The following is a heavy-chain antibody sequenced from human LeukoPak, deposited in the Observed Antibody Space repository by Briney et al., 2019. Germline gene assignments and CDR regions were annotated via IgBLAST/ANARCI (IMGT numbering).Heavy chain of an antibody. Sequence: GGSLRLSCAASRFAFSSYSMNWVRQAPGKGLEWVSYISNSSSIIYCADSVKGRFTISRDNSKNTLYLQMNSLRAEDTAVYYCARGQGSSWYFDYWGQGTLVTVSS. CDR3: ARGQGSSWYFDY. V-gene: IGHV3-48*01. D-gene: IGHD6-13*01. J-gene: IGHJ4*02. CDR2: ISNSSSII. CDR1: RFAFSSYS.